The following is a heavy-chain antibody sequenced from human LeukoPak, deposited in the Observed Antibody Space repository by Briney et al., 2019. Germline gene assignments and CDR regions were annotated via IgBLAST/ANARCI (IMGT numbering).Heavy chain of an antibody. Sequence: TGGSLRLSCAASGFTFSSYSMNWVRQAPGKGLEWVSSISSSSSYIYYADSVKGRFTISRDNAKNSLYLQMNSLRAEDTAVYYCARDAYYYGSGSYWAASSGMDVWGQGTRSPSP. CDR1: GFTFSSYS. V-gene: IGHV3-21*01. D-gene: IGHD3-10*01. J-gene: IGHJ6*02. CDR2: ISSSSSYI. CDR3: ARDAYYYGSGSYWAASSGMDV.